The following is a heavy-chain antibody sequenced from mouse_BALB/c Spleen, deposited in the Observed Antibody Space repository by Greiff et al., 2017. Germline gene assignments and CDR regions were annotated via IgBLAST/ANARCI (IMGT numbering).Heavy chain of an antibody. V-gene: IGHV1-80*01. CDR3: AREDYYGSSYVGY. CDR2: IYPGDGDT. J-gene: IGHJ2*01. Sequence: QVQLKQSGAELVRPGSSVKISCKASGYAFSSYWMNWVKQRPGQGLEWIGQIYPGDGDTNYNGKFKGKATLTADKSSSTAYMQLSSLTSEDSAVYFCAREDYYGSSYVGYWGQGTTLTVSS. D-gene: IGHD1-1*01. CDR1: GYAFSSYW.